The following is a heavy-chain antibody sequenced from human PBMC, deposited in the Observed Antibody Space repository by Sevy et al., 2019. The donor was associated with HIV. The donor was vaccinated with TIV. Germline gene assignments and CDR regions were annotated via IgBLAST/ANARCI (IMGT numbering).Heavy chain of an antibody. CDR1: GFSISGYG. CDR2: IWYDGTNK. D-gene: IGHD3-10*01. Sequence: GGSLRLSCTASGFSISGYGMHWVRQVPGKGLEWVAIIWYDGTNKDYTHSVKGRFTISRDNAKNSLYLQMNSLRAEDTAVYYCAREGALFYGSGSYYGYWGQGTLVTVSS. V-gene: IGHV3-33*01. CDR3: AREGALFYGSGSYYGY. J-gene: IGHJ4*02.